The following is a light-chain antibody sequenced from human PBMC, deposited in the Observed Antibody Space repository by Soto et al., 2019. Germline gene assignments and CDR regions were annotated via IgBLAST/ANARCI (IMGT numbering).Light chain of an antibody. CDR2: DVS. CDR3: CSYAGTYTGV. J-gene: IGLJ3*02. V-gene: IGLV2-11*01. Sequence: QSALTQPRSVSGSPGQSVTISCTGTSSDVGGYNCVSWYQQHPGKAPKLMIYDVSKRPSGVPDRFSGSKSGNTASLTISGLPAEDEADYYCCSYAGTYTGVFGGGTKLTVL. CDR1: SSDVGGYNC.